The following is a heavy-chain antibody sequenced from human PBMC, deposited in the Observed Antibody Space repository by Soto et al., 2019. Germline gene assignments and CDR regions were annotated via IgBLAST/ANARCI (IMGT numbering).Heavy chain of an antibody. D-gene: IGHD3-22*01. Sequence: PSETLSLTCSVSGDSITSGGYSWMWIRHPPRRGLEWIGYIYHTGSASYSPSLKGRVTISVDKSKNQFSLSLNSVTAADTAIYYCARAHYGPSGYYFDSWGQGSLVTVS. CDR1: GDSITSGGYS. V-gene: IGHV4-30-2*01. CDR3: ARAHYGPSGYYFDS. CDR2: IYHTGSA. J-gene: IGHJ4*02.